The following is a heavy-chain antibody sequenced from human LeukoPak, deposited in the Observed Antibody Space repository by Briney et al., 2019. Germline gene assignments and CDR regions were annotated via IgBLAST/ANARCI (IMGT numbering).Heavy chain of an antibody. CDR2: INHSGST. V-gene: IGHV4-34*01. Sequence: SETLSLTCAVYGGSFSGYYWSWIRQPPGKGLEWIGEINHSGSTNYNPSLKSRVTISVDTSKNQFSLKLSSVTAADTAVYYYARGSPYGRNWFDPWGQGTLVTVSS. J-gene: IGHJ5*02. CDR1: GGSFSGYY. D-gene: IGHD3-10*01. CDR3: ARGSPYGRNWFDP.